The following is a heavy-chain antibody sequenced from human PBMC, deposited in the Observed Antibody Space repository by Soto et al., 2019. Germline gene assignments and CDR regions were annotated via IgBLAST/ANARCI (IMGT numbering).Heavy chain of an antibody. CDR2: ISYDGSNK. CDR3: ARASNGWYYDY. CDR1: GFTFSSYA. D-gene: IGHD6-19*01. V-gene: IGHV3-30-3*01. J-gene: IGHJ4*02. Sequence: QVQLVESGGGVVQPGRSLRLSCAASGFTFSSYAMHWVRQAPGKGLEWVAVISYDGSNKYYADSVKGRFTISRDNSKNPLYLQMNSLRAEDTAVYYCARASNGWYYDYWGQRTLVTVSS.